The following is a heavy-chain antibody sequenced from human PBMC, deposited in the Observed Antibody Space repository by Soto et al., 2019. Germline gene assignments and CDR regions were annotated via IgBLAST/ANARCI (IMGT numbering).Heavy chain of an antibody. J-gene: IGHJ4*02. V-gene: IGHV4-30-4*01. CDR1: GGSISSGNYY. CDR2: ISYSGTT. Sequence: SETLSLTCTVSGGSISSGNYYWSWIRQPPGKGLEWIGFISYSGTTHYSASLRSRVSISVDTSKNQFSLDLSSVAAADTAVYYCATMGTPVTGLYYFDYWGQGTLVTVSA. CDR3: ATMGTPVTGLYYFDY. D-gene: IGHD4-17*01.